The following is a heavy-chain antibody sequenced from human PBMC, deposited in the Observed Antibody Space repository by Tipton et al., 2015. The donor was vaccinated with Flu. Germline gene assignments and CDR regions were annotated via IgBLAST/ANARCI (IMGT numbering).Heavy chain of an antibody. CDR2: IYYSGST. CDR1: GGSISSYY. V-gene: IGHV4-59*01. D-gene: IGHD4-17*01. Sequence: TLSLTCTVSGGSISSYYWSWIRQPPGKRLEWIGYIYYSGSTNYNPSLKSRVTISVDTSKNQFSLKLSSVTAADTAVYYCARARDGAPIDYWGQGTLVTVSS. CDR3: ARARDGAPIDY. J-gene: IGHJ4*02.